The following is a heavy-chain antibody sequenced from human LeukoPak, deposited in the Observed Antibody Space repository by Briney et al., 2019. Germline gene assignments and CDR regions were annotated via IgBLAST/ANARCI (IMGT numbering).Heavy chain of an antibody. CDR3: AKDRRLAAFDY. J-gene: IGHJ4*02. Sequence: GGSLRLSCTASGFIFSSYGMDWVRQAPGKGLEWVSGITGRGENIYYAGSVKGRFTISRDNSKNTLYLQMNSLRAEDTAVYYCAKDRRLAAFDYGGQGTLVTVSS. CDR2: ITGRGENI. CDR1: GFIFSSYG. V-gene: IGHV3-23*01. D-gene: IGHD6-25*01.